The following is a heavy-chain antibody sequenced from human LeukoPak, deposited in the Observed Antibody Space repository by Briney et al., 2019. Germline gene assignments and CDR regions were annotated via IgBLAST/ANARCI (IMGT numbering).Heavy chain of an antibody. J-gene: IGHJ4*02. D-gene: IGHD6-6*01. CDR1: DDSISIDAYS. CDR3: ARLRAARYFFDY. V-gene: IGHV4-39*02. Sequence: SETLSLTCTVSDDSISIDAYSWVWVRQPPGKGLEFIGTVYYGGKTYYNPSLKSRVTMSVDTPKKHFSLHLTSVNAADTALYYCARLRAARYFFDYLGQGARVTGSS. CDR2: VYYGGKT.